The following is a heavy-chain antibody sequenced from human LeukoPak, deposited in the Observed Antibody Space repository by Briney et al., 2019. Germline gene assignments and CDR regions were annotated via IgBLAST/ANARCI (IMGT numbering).Heavy chain of an antibody. CDR3: ARDRGDYGDSFDAFDI. J-gene: IGHJ3*02. Sequence: GGSLRLSCAASGFTFSSCGMHWVRQAPGKGLEWVAVIWYDGSNKYYADSVKGRFTISRDDSKNTLYLQMNSLRAEDTAVYYCARDRGDYGDSFDAFDIWGQGTMVTVSS. CDR1: GFTFSSCG. CDR2: IWYDGSNK. V-gene: IGHV3-33*01. D-gene: IGHD4-17*01.